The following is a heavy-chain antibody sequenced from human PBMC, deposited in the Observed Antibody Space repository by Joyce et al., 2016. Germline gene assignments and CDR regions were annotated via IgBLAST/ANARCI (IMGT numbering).Heavy chain of an antibody. D-gene: IGHD1-14*01. CDR3: ARVGNRPDYLDV. J-gene: IGHJ6*04. V-gene: IGHV4-39*01. CDR2: THHSGGT. CDR1: GGSISSGNYY. Sequence: LQLQESGPGLVKPSETLSLTCIVSGGSISSGNYYWGWVRQAPGKGLEWIGYTHHSGGTYIHPSLKSRVIIPVDTPNNTLSPKERSVTAASTAVYYCARVGNRPDYLDVWGRGTTVTVSS.